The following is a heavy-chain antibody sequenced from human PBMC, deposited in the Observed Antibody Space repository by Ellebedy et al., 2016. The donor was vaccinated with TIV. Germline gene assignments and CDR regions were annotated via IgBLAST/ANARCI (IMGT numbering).Heavy chain of an antibody. Sequence: GESLKISCAASGFTFNTYPMTWVRQAPGKGLEWVSAISGSGVITIYADSVKGRFTISRDNSKNMLYLEMSSLRAEDTAVYFCAKRFHSGCGHFDCWGQGTLVTVTS. CDR3: AKRFHSGCGHFDC. D-gene: IGHD2-15*01. J-gene: IGHJ4*02. CDR2: ISGSGVIT. CDR1: GFTFNTYP. V-gene: IGHV3-23*01.